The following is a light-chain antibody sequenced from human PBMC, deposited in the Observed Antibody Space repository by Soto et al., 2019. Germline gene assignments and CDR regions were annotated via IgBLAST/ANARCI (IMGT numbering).Light chain of an antibody. CDR3: QQYNNSF. J-gene: IGKJ4*01. Sequence: AIQLTQSPSSLSASVGDRVTITCRASQGISSALAWYQQKPGKAPKLLIYDASSLESGVPSRFSGSGSGTDFTLTISSLQPEDFAVYYCQQYNNSFFGGGTKV. CDR1: QGISSA. V-gene: IGKV1D-13*01. CDR2: DAS.